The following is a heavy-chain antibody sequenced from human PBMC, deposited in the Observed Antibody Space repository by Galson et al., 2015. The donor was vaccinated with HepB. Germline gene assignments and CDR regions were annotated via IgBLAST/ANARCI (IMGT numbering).Heavy chain of an antibody. V-gene: IGHV3-23*01. CDR2: ISTSGSNT. Sequence: SLRLSCAASGFTFSSYAMTWVRQAPGKGLEWVSAISTSGSNTYYADSVKGRLTISRDNSENMMYLQMNSLRAEDTAVYYCAKKVYHNFDFWGQGTLVTVSS. J-gene: IGHJ4*02. CDR1: GFTFSSYA. D-gene: IGHD1-14*01. CDR3: AKKVYHNFDF.